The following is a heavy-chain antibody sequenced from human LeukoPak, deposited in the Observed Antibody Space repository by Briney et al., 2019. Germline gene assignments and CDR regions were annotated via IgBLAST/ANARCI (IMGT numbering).Heavy chain of an antibody. D-gene: IGHD6-19*01. Sequence: SVKVSCKASGGTFSSYAISWVRQAPGQGLEWMGRIIPILGIANYAQKFQGRVTITADKSTSTAYMEPSSLRSEDTAVYYCASSSIAVAGTLLNYFDYWGQGTLVTVSS. CDR2: IIPILGIA. CDR1: GGTFSSYA. J-gene: IGHJ4*02. CDR3: ASSSIAVAGTLLNYFDY. V-gene: IGHV1-69*04.